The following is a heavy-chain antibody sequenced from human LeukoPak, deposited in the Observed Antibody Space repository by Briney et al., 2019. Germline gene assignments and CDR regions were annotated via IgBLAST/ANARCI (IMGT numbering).Heavy chain of an antibody. J-gene: IGHJ3*02. CDR1: GFTFSSYG. CDR2: ISGSSSII. CDR3: ARVDGGFDI. Sequence: PGGSLRLSCAASGFTFSSYGMNWVRQAPGKGLEWVSYISGSSSIIYNADSVKGRFTISRDNAKNSQYLQMNSLRDEDTAVYYCARVDGGFDIWGQGTMVTVSS. V-gene: IGHV3-48*02.